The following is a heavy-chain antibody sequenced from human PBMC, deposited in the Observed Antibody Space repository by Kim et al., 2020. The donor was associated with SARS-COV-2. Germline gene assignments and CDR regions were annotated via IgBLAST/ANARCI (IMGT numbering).Heavy chain of an antibody. J-gene: IGHJ6*02. CDR3: TRGEYSGYGPQYYDGMDV. CDR2: IRRNASGGTT. Sequence: GGSLRLSCTASGFTFGGYAMSWVRQAPGKGLEWVGFIRRNASGGTTEYSATVKGRFTISRDDSKSIAYLQMNSLKTEDTAVYYCTRGEYSGYGPQYYDGMDVWGQGTTVTVSS. D-gene: IGHD5-12*01. CDR1: GFTFGGYA. V-gene: IGHV3-49*04.